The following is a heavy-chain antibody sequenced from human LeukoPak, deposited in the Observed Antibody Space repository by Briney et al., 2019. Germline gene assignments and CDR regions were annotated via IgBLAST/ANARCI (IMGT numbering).Heavy chain of an antibody. Sequence: GGSLRLSCAASGFTFSSYSMNRVRQAPGKGLEWVSYISSSSSTIYYADSAKGRFTISRDNAKNSLYLQMNSLRAEDTAVYYCAKGSRWFGESLFDYWGQGTLVTVSS. CDR1: GFTFSSYS. J-gene: IGHJ4*02. V-gene: IGHV3-48*01. D-gene: IGHD3-10*01. CDR3: AKGSRWFGESLFDY. CDR2: ISSSSSTI.